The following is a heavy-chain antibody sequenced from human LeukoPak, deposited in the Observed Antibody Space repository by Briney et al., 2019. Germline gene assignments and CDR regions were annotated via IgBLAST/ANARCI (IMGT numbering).Heavy chain of an antibody. Sequence: PGGSLRLSCAASGFTFSSYGMHWVRQAPGKGLEWVAVIWYDGSNKYYADSVKGRFTISRDNSKNTLYLQMNSLRAEDTAVYYCARETSPGRATGFDYWGQGTLVTVSS. V-gene: IGHV3-33*01. D-gene: IGHD2-15*01. CDR1: GFTFSSYG. CDR3: ARETSPGRATGFDY. CDR2: IWYDGSNK. J-gene: IGHJ4*02.